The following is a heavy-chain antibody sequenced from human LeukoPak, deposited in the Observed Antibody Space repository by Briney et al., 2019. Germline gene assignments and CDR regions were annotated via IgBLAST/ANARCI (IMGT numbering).Heavy chain of an antibody. V-gene: IGHV3-30*03. Sequence: GGSLRLSCAASGFTFSSHSMNWVRQAPGKGLEWVAVISKDGSDKYYPGSVRGRLTISRDNSKNTIYLQMDSLRAEDTAIYYCARDYWWNYDYWGQGTLVTVSS. CDR1: GFTFSSHS. J-gene: IGHJ4*02. D-gene: IGHD1-7*01. CDR3: ARDYWWNYDY. CDR2: ISKDGSDK.